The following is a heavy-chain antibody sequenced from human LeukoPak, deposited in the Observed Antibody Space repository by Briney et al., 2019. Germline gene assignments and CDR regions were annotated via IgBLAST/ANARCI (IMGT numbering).Heavy chain of an antibody. CDR2: INHSGST. CDR1: GGSFSGYY. J-gene: IGHJ3*02. CDR3: ARSQGAFDI. V-gene: IGHV4-34*01. Sequence: SETLSLTCAVYGGSFSGYYWSWIRQPPGKGLEWIGEINHSGSTNYNPSLKSRVTISVDTSRNQFSLKLSSVTAADTAVYYCARSQGAFDIWGQGTMVTVSS.